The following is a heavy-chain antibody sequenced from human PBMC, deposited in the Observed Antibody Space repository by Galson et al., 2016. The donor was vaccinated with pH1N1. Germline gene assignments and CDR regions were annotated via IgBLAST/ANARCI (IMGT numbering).Heavy chain of an antibody. CDR1: GFNFDTYA. CDR3: AREDWSYADTYYNGMDV. D-gene: IGHD3-16*01. CDR2: ISYNGHDQ. Sequence: SLRLSCAASGFNFDTYAMHWVRQAPGKGLEWVAFISYNGHDQSYADSLKGRFIISRDNSKNTVYPQLNSLRTEDTAVYYCAREDWSYADTYYNGMDVWGQGTTVAVSS. V-gene: IGHV3-30*03. J-gene: IGHJ6*02.